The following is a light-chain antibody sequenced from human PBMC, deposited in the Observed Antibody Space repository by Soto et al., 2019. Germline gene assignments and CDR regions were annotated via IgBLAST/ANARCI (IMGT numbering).Light chain of an antibody. CDR1: SSNIGSNT. CDR2: SNN. V-gene: IGLV1-44*01. Sequence: QSVLTQPPSASGTPGQRVTISCSGSSSNIGSNTVNWYQQLPRTAPKLLIYSNNQRPSGVPDRFSGSKSGPSASLAISGLQSEDEADYYCATWDDSLNGVVFGGGTKLTVL. J-gene: IGLJ2*01. CDR3: ATWDDSLNGVV.